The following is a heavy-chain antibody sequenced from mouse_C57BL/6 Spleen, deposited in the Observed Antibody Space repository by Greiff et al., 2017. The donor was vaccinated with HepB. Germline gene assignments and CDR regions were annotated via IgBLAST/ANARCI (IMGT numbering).Heavy chain of an antibody. CDR1: GYAFSSSW. J-gene: IGHJ2*01. Sequence: QVQLKESGPELVKPGASVKISCKASGYAFSSSWMNWVKQRPGKGLEWIGRIYPGDGDTNYNGKFKGKATLTADKSSSTAYMQLSSLTSEDSAVYFCARSYGSSPLDYWGQGTTLTVSS. D-gene: IGHD1-1*01. CDR2: IYPGDGDT. V-gene: IGHV1-82*01. CDR3: ARSYGSSPLDY.